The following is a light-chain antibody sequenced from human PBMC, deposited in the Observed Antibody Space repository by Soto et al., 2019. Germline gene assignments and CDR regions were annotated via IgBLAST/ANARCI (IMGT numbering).Light chain of an antibody. V-gene: IGLV2-14*01. CDR3: SSYTPSSTLV. CDR1: GSDVGGYDY. CDR2: EVS. J-gene: IGLJ3*02. Sequence: QSALTQPASVSGSLRQSITISCTGTGSDVGGYDYVSWYQHHPGRAPKLIIYEVSHRPSGVSNRFSGSKSGNTASLTISGLQPEDETDYFCSSYTPSSTLVFGGGTKLTVL.